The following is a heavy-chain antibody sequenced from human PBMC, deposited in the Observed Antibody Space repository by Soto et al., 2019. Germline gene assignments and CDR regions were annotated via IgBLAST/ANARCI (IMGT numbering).Heavy chain of an antibody. D-gene: IGHD3-10*01. CDR1: GGTFSSYT. Sequence: QVQLVQSGAEVKKPGSSVKVSCKASGGTFSSYTISWVRQAPGQGLEWMGRIIPILGIANYAQKLQGRVTITADKSTSTAYMELSSLRSEDTAVYYCARDFMVRGVNYFDYWGQGTLVTVSS. V-gene: IGHV1-69*08. CDR3: ARDFMVRGVNYFDY. CDR2: IIPILGIA. J-gene: IGHJ4*02.